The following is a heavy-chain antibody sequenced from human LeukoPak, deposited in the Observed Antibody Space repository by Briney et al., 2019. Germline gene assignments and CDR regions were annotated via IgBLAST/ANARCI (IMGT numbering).Heavy chain of an antibody. J-gene: IGHJ4*02. Sequence: ASVKVSCKASGYTFTSYDINWVRQATGQGLEWMGRINPNSGGTNYAQKFQGRVTMTRDTSISTAYMELSRLRSDDTAVYYCARAPAGTGPSFDYWGQGTLVTVSS. CDR1: GYTFTSYD. CDR3: ARAPAGTGPSFDY. CDR2: INPNSGGT. D-gene: IGHD3/OR15-3a*01. V-gene: IGHV1-2*06.